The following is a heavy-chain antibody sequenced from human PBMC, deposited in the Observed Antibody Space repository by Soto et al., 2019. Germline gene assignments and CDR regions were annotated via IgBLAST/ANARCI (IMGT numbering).Heavy chain of an antibody. CDR3: ARGRRSWYDILTGYSYLNWLDP. CDR2: INHSGST. CDR1: GGSFSGYY. V-gene: IGHV4-34*01. D-gene: IGHD3-9*01. J-gene: IGHJ5*02. Sequence: PSETLSLTCAVYGGSFSGYYWSWIRQPPGKGLEWIGEINHSGSTNYNPSLKSRVTISVDTSKNQFSLKLSSVTAADTAVYYCARGRRSWYDILTGYSYLNWLDPWGQGTLVTVSS.